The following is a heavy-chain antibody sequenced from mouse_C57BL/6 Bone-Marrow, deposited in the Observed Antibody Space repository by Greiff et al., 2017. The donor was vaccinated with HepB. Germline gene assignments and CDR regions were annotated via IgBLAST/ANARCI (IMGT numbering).Heavy chain of an antibody. V-gene: IGHV1-76*01. Sequence: LVESGAELVRPGASVKLSCKASGYTFTDYYINWVKQRPGQGLEWIARIYPGSGNTYYNEKFKGKATLTAEKSSSTAYMQLSSLTSEDSAVYFSARRLWLRQYYFDYWGQGTTLTVSS. CDR1: GYTFTDYY. J-gene: IGHJ2*01. D-gene: IGHD2-2*01. CDR2: IYPGSGNT. CDR3: ARRLWLRQYYFDY.